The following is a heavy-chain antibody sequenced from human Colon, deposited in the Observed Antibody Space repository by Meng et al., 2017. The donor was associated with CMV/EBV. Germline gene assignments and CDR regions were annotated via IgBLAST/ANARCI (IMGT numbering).Heavy chain of an antibody. V-gene: IGHV3-11*01. Sequence: GESLKISCSASGFTFSDYYMSWIRQAPGKGLEWVSYINSAGNTIYYADSVKGRFTISRDNAKSSLFLQMTRLRPEDTAVYYCSNNWAVDGTGRFDPWGQGTLVTVSS. CDR2: INSAGNTI. D-gene: IGHD1-14*01. CDR1: GFTFSDYY. J-gene: IGHJ5*02. CDR3: SNNWAVDGTGRFDP.